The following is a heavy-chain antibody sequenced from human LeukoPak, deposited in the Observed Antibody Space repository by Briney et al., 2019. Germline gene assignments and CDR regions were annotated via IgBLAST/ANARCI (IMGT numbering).Heavy chain of an antibody. Sequence: SETLSLTCTVSGGSISSYYWSWIRQPPGKGLEWIGYIYYSGSTYYNPSLKSRVTISVDTSKNQFSLKLSSVTAADTAVYYCARESSGYDFWSGYSLIDYWGQGTLVTVSS. V-gene: IGHV4-59*12. D-gene: IGHD3-3*01. CDR2: IYYSGST. J-gene: IGHJ4*02. CDR1: GGSISSYY. CDR3: ARESSGYDFWSGYSLIDY.